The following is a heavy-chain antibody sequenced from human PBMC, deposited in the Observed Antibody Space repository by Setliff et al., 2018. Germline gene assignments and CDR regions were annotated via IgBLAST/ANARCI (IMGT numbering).Heavy chain of an antibody. V-gene: IGHV3-7*01. D-gene: IGHD3-3*01. CDR1: GFTFSSLW. Sequence: GESLKISCSASGFTFSSLWMAWVRQAPGKGLEWVANINQGGSDQFYVESVKGRFTISRDNAKNSLYLQMNSLRVEDTAVYYCARDVFDFRTGQAGPWGQGTLVTDSS. CDR2: INQGGSDQ. CDR3: ARDVFDFRTGQAGP. J-gene: IGHJ5*02.